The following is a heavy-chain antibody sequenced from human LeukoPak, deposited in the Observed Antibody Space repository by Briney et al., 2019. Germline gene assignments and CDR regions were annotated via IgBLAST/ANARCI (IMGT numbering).Heavy chain of an antibody. CDR3: ASSVIMGYSSGWTLDY. CDR2: IGSSSTYI. J-gene: IGHJ4*02. CDR1: GFTFSSYS. D-gene: IGHD6-19*01. V-gene: IGHV3-21*01. Sequence: PGGSLRLSCAASGFTFSSYSMDWVRQAPGKGLEWVSSIGSSSTYIYYADSVKGRFTISRDNAKNSLYLQMNSLRAEDTAVYYCASSVIMGYSSGWTLDYWGQGTLVTVSS.